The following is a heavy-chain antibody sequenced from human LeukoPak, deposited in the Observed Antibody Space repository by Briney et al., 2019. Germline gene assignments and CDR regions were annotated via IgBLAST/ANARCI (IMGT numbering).Heavy chain of an antibody. D-gene: IGHD6-13*01. CDR1: GGSISSYY. CDR3: AREVVAAAGTVDY. CDR2: IYYSGST. Sequence: SETLSLTCTVSGGSISSYYGSGIRQPPGKGLGNIGYIYYSGSTNYNPSLKSRVTMSVDTSKNQFSLKLSSVTAADTAVYYCAREVVAAAGTVDYWGQGTLVIVSS. J-gene: IGHJ4*02. V-gene: IGHV4-59*01.